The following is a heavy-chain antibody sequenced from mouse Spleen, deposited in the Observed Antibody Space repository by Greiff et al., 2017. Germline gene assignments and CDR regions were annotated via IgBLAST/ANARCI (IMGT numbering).Heavy chain of an antibody. CDR2: ISSGSSTI. J-gene: IGHJ4*01. V-gene: IGHV5-17*01. D-gene: IGHD4-1*01. CDR3: ARKTGINAMDY. Sequence: EVQLVESGGGLVKPGGSLKLSCAASGFTFSDYGMHWVRQAPEKGLEWVAYISSGSSTIYYADTVKGRFTISRDNAKNTLFLQMTSLRSEDTAMYYCARKTGINAMDYWGQGTSVTVSS. CDR1: GFTFSDYG.